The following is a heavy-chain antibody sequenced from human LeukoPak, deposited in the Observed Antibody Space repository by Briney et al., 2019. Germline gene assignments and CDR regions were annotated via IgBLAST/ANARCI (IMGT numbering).Heavy chain of an antibody. V-gene: IGHV3-23*01. Sequence: AGGSLRLSCAASGFTFSDYPMSWVRQAPGKGLEWVSVISGSGETIYYADSVKGRFTISRDNSRRTLYLQMNGLRADDTAVYYCAKDRTRGWYLGYDAFDVWGQGTMVTVSS. CDR2: ISGSGETI. J-gene: IGHJ3*01. D-gene: IGHD6-19*01. CDR3: AKDRTRGWYLGYDAFDV. CDR1: GFTFSDYP.